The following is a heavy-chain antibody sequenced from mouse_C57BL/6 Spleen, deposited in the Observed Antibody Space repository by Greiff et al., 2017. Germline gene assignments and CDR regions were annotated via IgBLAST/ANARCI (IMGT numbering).Heavy chain of an antibody. CDR2: ISNGGGST. CDR3: ARRYDGCLDY. CDR1: GFTFSDYY. D-gene: IGHD2-3*01. V-gene: IGHV5-12*01. J-gene: IGHJ2*01. Sequence: EVKLEESGGGLVQPGGSLKLSCAASGFTFSDYYMYWVRQTPEKRLEWVAYISNGGGSTYYPDTVKGRFTISRDNAKNTLYLQMSRLKSEDTARYYCARRYDGCLDYWGQGTTLTVSS.